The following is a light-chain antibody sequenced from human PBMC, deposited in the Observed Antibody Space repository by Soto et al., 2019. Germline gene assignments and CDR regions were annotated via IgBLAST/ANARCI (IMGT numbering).Light chain of an antibody. Sequence: EIVLTQSPGTLPLSPGERASLSCRASQSVTNNYLAWYQQKPGQAPRLVIFGASSRATGIPDRFSGSGSGTDFTLTISRLEPEDFAVYYCHQYGSSPWTFGQGTKVEIK. CDR1: QSVTNNY. CDR3: HQYGSSPWT. V-gene: IGKV3-20*01. CDR2: GAS. J-gene: IGKJ1*01.